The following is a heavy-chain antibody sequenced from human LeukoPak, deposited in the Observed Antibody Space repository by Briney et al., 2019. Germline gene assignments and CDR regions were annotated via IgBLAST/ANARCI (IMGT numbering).Heavy chain of an antibody. J-gene: IGHJ4*02. Sequence: GGSLRLSCAASGFTFSSYGMHWVRQAPGKGLEWVAVIWYDGSNKYYADSVKGRFTISRDNSKNTLYLQMNSLRAEDTAVYYCARDTYNSSSYCDYWGQGTLVTVSS. CDR3: ARDTYNSSSYCDY. CDR2: IWYDGSNK. V-gene: IGHV3-33*01. CDR1: GFTFSSYG. D-gene: IGHD6-6*01.